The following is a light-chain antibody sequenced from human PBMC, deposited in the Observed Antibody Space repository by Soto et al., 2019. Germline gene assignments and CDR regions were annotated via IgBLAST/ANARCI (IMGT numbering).Light chain of an antibody. V-gene: IGLV1-40*01. CDR2: SDS. CDR1: TSNIGAGYD. J-gene: IGLJ2*01. CDR3: QSYDSSLSVV. Sequence: QSVLTQPPSVSGAPGQRVTISCTGSTSNIGAGYDVHWYQQLPGSAPNLLIYSDSNRPSGVPDRFSGSRSGTSASLAITGLQAEDEADYFCQSYDSSLSVVFGGGTKLTVL.